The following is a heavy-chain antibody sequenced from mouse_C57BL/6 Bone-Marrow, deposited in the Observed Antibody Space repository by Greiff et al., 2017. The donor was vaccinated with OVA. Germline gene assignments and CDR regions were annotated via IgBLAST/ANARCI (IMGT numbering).Heavy chain of an antibody. CDR2: IDPANDNT. D-gene: IGHD1-1*01. Sequence: VQLQQSVAELVRPGASVKLSCTASGFNIKNTYMHWVKQRPEQGLEWIGRIDPANDNTKYAPKFQGTATMTADPSSNTAYLQLSRLSSEDPAVYCGARGNFGSSFYAIDNWGQGNSETASS. V-gene: IGHV14-3*01. CDR3: ARGNFGSSFYAIDN. J-gene: IGHJ4*01. CDR1: GFNIKNTY.